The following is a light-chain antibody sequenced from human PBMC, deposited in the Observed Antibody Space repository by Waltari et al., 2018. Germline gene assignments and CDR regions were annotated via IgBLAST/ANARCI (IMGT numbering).Light chain of an antibody. CDR1: QSISSY. J-gene: IGKJ4*01. Sequence: DIQMTQSPSSLSASVGDRVTITCRASQSISSYLNWYQQKPGTAPKFLIYAASSLQSGVPSRFSGSGSGTDFTLTISSLQPEDFATYYCQQSYGIPLTFGGGTKVEIK. CDR2: AAS. V-gene: IGKV1-39*01. CDR3: QQSYGIPLT.